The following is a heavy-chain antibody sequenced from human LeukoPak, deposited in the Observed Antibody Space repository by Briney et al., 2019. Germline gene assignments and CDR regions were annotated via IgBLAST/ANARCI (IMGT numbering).Heavy chain of an antibody. CDR3: ARAKVARAFSWFDP. CDR2: INHSGST. J-gene: IGHJ5*02. D-gene: IGHD5-12*01. Sequence: SETLSLTCAVYGGSFSGYYWSWIRQPPEKGLEWIGEINHSGSTNYNPSLKSRVTISVDTSKNQFSLKLSSVTAADTAVYYCARAKVARAFSWFDPWGQGTLVTVSS. V-gene: IGHV4-34*01. CDR1: GGSFSGYY.